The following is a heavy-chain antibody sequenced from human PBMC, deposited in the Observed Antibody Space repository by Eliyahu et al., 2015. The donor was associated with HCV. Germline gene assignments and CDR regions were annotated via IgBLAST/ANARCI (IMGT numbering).Heavy chain of an antibody. Sequence: QVQLQESGPGLVKPSETLSLTCTVSGGSIXTXYWSWIRQPPGKGLEWIGYIHNSGSTNYNPSLKSRVTMSVDTSKNQFSLNLTSVTAADTAVYYCASGGGGIAVAGTGGWFDPWGQGTLVTVSS. V-gene: IGHV4-59*01. CDR1: GGSIXTXY. CDR2: IHNSGST. J-gene: IGHJ5*02. CDR3: ASGGGGIAVAGTGGWFDP. D-gene: IGHD6-19*01.